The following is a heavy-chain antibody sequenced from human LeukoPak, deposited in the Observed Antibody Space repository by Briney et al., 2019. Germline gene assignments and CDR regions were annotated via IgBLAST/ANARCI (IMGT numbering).Heavy chain of an antibody. V-gene: IGHV4-34*01. CDR1: GGSFSGYY. CDR2: INRSGST. CDR3: ARGLIVVVTAIRGNWFDP. D-gene: IGHD2-21*02. J-gene: IGHJ5*02. Sequence: SETLSLTCAVYGGSFSGYYWSWIRQPPGKGLEWIGEINRSGSTNYNPSLKSRVTISVDTSKNQFSLKLSSVTAADTAVYYCARGLIVVVTAIRGNWFDPWGQGTLVTVSS.